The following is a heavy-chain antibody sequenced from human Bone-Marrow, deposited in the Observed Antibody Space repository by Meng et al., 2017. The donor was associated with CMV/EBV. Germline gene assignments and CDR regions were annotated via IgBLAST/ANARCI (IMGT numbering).Heavy chain of an antibody. CDR3: VSPRRPVLPAAFDY. J-gene: IGHJ4*02. CDR2: IRNTGSTK. D-gene: IGHD2-2*01. V-gene: IGHV3-11*01. CDR1: GFTFSDYY. Sequence: GGSLRLSCAASGFTFSDYYMNWIRQAPGKGPEWVSFIRNTGSTKYYADSVKGRFTISRDNAKNTLYLQMNSLRAEDTAVYYCVSPRRPVLPAAFDYWGPGTLVTVSS.